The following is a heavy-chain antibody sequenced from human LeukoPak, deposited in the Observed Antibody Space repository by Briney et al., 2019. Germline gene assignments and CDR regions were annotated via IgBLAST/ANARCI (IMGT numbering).Heavy chain of an antibody. CDR3: ARDRISHYYDFWSGYYRDYYCYYGMDV. Sequence: GASVKVSCKASGYTFTSYGISWVRQAPGQGLEWMGWISAYNGNTNYAQKLQGRVTMATDTSTSTAYMELRSLRSDDTAVYYCARDRISHYYDFWSGYYRDYYCYYGMDVWGQGTTVTVSS. J-gene: IGHJ6*02. CDR2: ISAYNGNT. D-gene: IGHD3-3*01. V-gene: IGHV1-18*01. CDR1: GYTFTSYG.